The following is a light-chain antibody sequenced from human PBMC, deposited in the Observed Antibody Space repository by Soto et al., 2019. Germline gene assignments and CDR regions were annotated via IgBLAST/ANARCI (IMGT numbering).Light chain of an antibody. CDR2: AES. J-gene: IGKJ1*01. CDR1: QDISIY. V-gene: IGKV1-9*01. CDR3: LKLNTYPWK. Sequence: DIQLTKSHSTVSASVEDRFTITCRASQDISIYLGWYTTKTGKDPKRLIYAESTLQSGVPSRFSASGSGTEVTLTISRLQPEEVATDYCLKLNTYPWKCGQGPREAI.